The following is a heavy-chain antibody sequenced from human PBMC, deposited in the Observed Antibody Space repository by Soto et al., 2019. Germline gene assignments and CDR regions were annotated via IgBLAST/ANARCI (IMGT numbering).Heavy chain of an antibody. CDR2: VHYGGST. D-gene: IGHD6-6*01. CDR3: ARRDYSTSSLGPFDY. J-gene: IGHJ4*02. V-gene: IGHV4-59*11. CDR1: GGSIGSHY. Sequence: SETLSLTCVVSGGSIGSHYWSWIRQPPGGGLEWIGYVHYGGSTNYNPSLKSRVTMSVDTSKDQFYLNLSSVTAADTALYFCARRDYSTSSLGPFDYWGQGILVTVSS.